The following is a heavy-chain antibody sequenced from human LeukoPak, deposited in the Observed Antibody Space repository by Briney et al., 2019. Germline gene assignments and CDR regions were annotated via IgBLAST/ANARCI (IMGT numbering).Heavy chain of an antibody. D-gene: IGHD3-10*01. CDR3: AREGVIWFGELGPFDP. J-gene: IGHJ5*02. CDR2: IYTSGST. CDR1: GGSISSGNYY. V-gene: IGHV4-61*02. Sequence: SETLSLTCTVSGGSISSGNYYWSWIRQPAGKGLEWIGRIYTSGSTNYNPSLKSRVTISVDTSKNQFSLKLSSVTAADTAVYYCAREGVIWFGELGPFDPWDQGTLVTVSS.